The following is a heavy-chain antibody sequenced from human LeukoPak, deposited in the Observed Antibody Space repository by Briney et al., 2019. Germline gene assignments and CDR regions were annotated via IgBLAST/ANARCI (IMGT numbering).Heavy chain of an antibody. D-gene: IGHD6-13*01. Sequence: SETLSLTCAVYGGSFSGYYWSWIRQPPGKGLEWIGEINHSGSTNYNPSLKSRVSVSVDSSKNQFSLKLSSVTAADTAVYYCARGSDTAAGLYWGQGTLVTVSS. CDR1: GGSFSGYY. CDR2: INHSGST. CDR3: ARGSDTAAGLY. V-gene: IGHV4-34*01. J-gene: IGHJ4*02.